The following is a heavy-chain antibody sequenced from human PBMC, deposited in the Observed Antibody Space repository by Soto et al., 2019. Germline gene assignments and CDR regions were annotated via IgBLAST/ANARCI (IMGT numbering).Heavy chain of an antibody. V-gene: IGHV1-24*01. Sequence: QVQLVQSGAEVKKPGASVKVSCKVSGYTLTELSMHWVRQARGKGLEWMGGFDPEDGETIYAQKFQGRVTMTEDTSTDTACMELSSLRSEDTAVYYCATLSGAYYYDSSGYFLDYWGQGTLVTVSS. CDR1: GYTLTELS. CDR2: FDPEDGET. J-gene: IGHJ4*02. D-gene: IGHD3-22*01. CDR3: ATLSGAYYYDSSGYFLDY.